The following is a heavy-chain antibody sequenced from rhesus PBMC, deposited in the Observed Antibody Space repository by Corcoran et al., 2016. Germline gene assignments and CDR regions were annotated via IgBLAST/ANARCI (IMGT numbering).Heavy chain of an antibody. CDR1: GYSISSGYD. D-gene: IGHD3-34*01. CDR3: ARGMGGSGYFDL. V-gene: IGHV4-127*01. Sequence: QVQLQESGPGVVKPSETLSLTCAVSGYSISSGYDWSWIRQPPGKGLEWIGYIYGSSGSTNYNPSLKSRVTISKDTSKNQFSLKVSSVTAADTAVYYCARGMGGSGYFDLWGPGTPITISS. J-gene: IGHJ2*01. CDR2: IYGSSGST.